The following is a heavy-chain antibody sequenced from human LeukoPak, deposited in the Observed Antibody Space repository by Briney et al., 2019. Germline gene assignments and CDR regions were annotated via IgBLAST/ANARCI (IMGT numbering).Heavy chain of an antibody. D-gene: IGHD3-16*01. Sequence: QPEGSLRLSCAASGFAFSAYWMHWVRQAPGKGLEWASRINEDATTISYADSVKGRFISSRDNSKKSLYLQMNNLRAEDTAVYYCVRDLVFVWTPGDDFDFWGQGTLVTVSS. CDR1: GFAFSAYW. CDR3: VRDLVFVWTPGDDFDF. J-gene: IGHJ4*02. V-gene: IGHV3-74*01. CDR2: INEDATTI.